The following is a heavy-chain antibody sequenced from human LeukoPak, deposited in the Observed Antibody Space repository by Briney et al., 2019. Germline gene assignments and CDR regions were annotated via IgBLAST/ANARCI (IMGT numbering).Heavy chain of an antibody. D-gene: IGHD2-15*01. CDR1: GDSISRYY. J-gene: IGHJ2*01. Sequence: NPSETLSLTCTVSGDSISRYYWSWLRQPPGKGLEWIGYIYYSGNTNYNPSLKSRVTISIGTSKNQFSLNLSSVTAADTAVYYCARDPRGGSTNYYWYFDLWGRGTLVTVSS. CDR2: IYYSGNT. V-gene: IGHV4-59*01. CDR3: ARDPRGGSTNYYWYFDL.